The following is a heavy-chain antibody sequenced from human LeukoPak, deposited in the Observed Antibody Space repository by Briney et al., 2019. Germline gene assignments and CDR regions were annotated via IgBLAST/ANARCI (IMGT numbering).Heavy chain of an antibody. CDR1: GYTFTGYY. J-gene: IGHJ6*02. V-gene: IGHV1-2*02. CDR3: ASTIAAAGSYYYYYYGMDV. D-gene: IGHD6-13*01. CDR2: INPNSGGT. Sequence: GASVKVSCKASGYTFTGYYMHWVRQAPGQGLEWMGWINPNSGGTNYAQKFQGGVTMTRDTSISTAYMELSRLRSEDTAVYYCASTIAAAGSYYYYYYGMDVWGQGTTVTVSS.